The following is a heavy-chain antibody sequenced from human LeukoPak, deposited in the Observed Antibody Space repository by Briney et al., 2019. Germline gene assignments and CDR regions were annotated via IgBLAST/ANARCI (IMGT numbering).Heavy chain of an antibody. Sequence: PGRSLRPSCAASGFTFSSYAMDWVRQAPGKWLEWVAVISYDGSNKYYAGSVKGRFTISRDNSKNTLYLQMNSLRAEDTAVYYCARGEDGELSFDYWGQGTLVTVSS. CDR2: ISYDGSNK. V-gene: IGHV3-30-3*01. D-gene: IGHD3-16*02. CDR3: ARGEDGELSFDY. CDR1: GFTFSSYA. J-gene: IGHJ4*02.